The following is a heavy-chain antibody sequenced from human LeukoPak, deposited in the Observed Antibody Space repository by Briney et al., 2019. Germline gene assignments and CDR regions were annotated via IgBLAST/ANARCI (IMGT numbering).Heavy chain of an antibody. CDR2: IRSKAYGGTT. Sequence: PGGSLRLSCTASGFTFGDYAMSWVRQAPGKGLEWVGFIRSKAYGGTTEYAASVKGRFTISRDDSKSIAYLQMNSLKTEDTAVYYCTRDLQFEADVWGKGTTVTVSS. D-gene: IGHD4-11*01. V-gene: IGHV3-49*04. J-gene: IGHJ6*04. CDR3: TRDLQFEADV. CDR1: GFTFGDYA.